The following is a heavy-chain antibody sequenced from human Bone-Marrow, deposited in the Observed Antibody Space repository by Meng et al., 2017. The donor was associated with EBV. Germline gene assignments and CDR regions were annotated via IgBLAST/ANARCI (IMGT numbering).Heavy chain of an antibody. J-gene: IGHJ4*02. CDR2: LIPMSGAP. V-gene: IGHV1-69*01. D-gene: IGHD3-10*01. CDR3: ASESGRGFTPDY. Sequence: QVKLVYSGAGVKKPGSPVKVSCKTSCGTFSRDAISWVRQAPGQGLVWLGGLIPMSGAPYYAQNFQGRVTITADESTSTHYMELSNLRSEDTAMYYCASESGRGFTPDYWGQGTLVTVSS. CDR1: CGTFSRDA.